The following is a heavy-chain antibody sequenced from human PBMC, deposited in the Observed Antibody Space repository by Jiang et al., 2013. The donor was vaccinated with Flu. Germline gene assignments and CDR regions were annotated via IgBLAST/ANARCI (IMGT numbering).Heavy chain of an antibody. CDR2: INAYNGNT. J-gene: IGHJ6*02. Sequence: KASGYTLTSYGINWVRQAPGQGLEWMGWINAYNGNTNYAQKLQGRVTMTTDTSTSTVYMDLRSLRSDDTAVYYCARGYCSGGSCSLYGMDVWGQGTTVTVSS. V-gene: IGHV1-18*01. CDR1: GYTLTSYG. D-gene: IGHD2-15*01. CDR3: ARGYCSGGSCSLYGMDV.